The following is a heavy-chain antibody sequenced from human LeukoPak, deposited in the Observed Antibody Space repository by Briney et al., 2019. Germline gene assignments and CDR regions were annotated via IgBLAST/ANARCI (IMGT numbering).Heavy chain of an antibody. V-gene: IGHV3-64*02. D-gene: IGHD5-18*01. J-gene: IGHJ2*01. CDR3: ASEEGGWLYFDL. Sequence: PGGSLRLSCGASGFTFSSYSMHRVRQAPGKGVEYFSAIRAHGVATYYADSVKGSFSISRDNSKNTLYLQMGSLRTYDMAVYHCASEEGGWLYFDLWGRGTLVTVSS. CDR1: GFTFSSYS. CDR2: IRAHGVAT.